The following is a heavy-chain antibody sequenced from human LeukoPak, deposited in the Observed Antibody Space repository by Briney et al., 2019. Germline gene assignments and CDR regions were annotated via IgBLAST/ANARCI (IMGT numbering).Heavy chain of an antibody. CDR1: GFTFSTYA. CDR2: ISSDGGRT. D-gene: IGHD3-16*01. V-gene: IGHV3-64D*09. Sequence: GGSLRLSCSASGFTFSTYAMHWVRQAPGQGLEYVSAISSDGGRTYYADSVKGRFTISRDNSKNTLYLQMSSLRAEDTAVYYCVKVASVTTFGGTFDYWGQGTLVTVSS. CDR3: VKVASVTTFGGTFDY. J-gene: IGHJ4*02.